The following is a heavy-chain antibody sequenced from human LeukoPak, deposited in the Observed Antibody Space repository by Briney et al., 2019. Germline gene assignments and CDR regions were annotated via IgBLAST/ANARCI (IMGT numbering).Heavy chain of an antibody. J-gene: IGHJ3*02. CDR3: ARDMVIDYGDQVYRAFDI. CDR1: GGSISSGGYY. D-gene: IGHD4-17*01. Sequence: SQTLSLTCTVSGGSISSGGYYWSWIRQHPGKGLEWIGYIYYSGSTYYNPSLKSRVTISVDTSKNQFSLKLSSVTAADTAVYYCARDMVIDYGDQVYRAFDIWGQGTMVTVSS. V-gene: IGHV4-31*03. CDR2: IYYSGST.